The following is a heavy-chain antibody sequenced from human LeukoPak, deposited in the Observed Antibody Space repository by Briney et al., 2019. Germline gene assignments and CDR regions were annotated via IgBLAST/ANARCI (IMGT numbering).Heavy chain of an antibody. CDR3: SLLYYYDSSGYDP. Sequence: ASVKVSCKASGYTFTSYDINWVRQATGQGPEWMGWMNPNSGNTGYAQKFQGRVTMTRDTSISTAYMELSRLRSDDTAVYYCSLLYYYDSSGYDPWGQGTLVTVSS. J-gene: IGHJ5*02. CDR1: GYTFTSYD. D-gene: IGHD3-22*01. CDR2: MNPNSGNT. V-gene: IGHV1-8*01.